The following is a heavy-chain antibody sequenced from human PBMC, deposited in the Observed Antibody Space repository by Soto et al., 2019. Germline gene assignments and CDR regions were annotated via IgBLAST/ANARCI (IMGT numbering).Heavy chain of an antibody. CDR2: IHYSGST. J-gene: IGHJ6*02. V-gene: IGHV4-39*01. Sequence: QLQLQESGPGLMKPSETLSLNCTVSGASISGSTSYWGWIRQPPGKGLEWIGKIHYSGSTYYSPSLKRRVTLSVDTSKNQCSLRLSSVTAADTAVYYCARHLMTGPYNYYCNGMDVWGPGTTVTVS. CDR3: ARHLMTGPYNYYCNGMDV. D-gene: IGHD3-9*01. CDR1: GASISGSTSY.